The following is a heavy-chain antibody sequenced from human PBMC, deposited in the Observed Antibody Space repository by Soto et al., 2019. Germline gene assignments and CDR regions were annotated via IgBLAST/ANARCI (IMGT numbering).Heavy chain of an antibody. D-gene: IGHD1-26*01. CDR3: TRGSSMWELSPVFFDY. J-gene: IGHJ4*02. Sequence: PGGSLRLSCTASGFTFGGYAMSWFRQAPGKGLEWLGFIRGKAYGGTTEYAASVEGRFTISRDDSNGIAYLQMNSLKTEDTAVYYCTRGSSMWELSPVFFDYWGQGTLVTVSS. CDR1: GFTFGGYA. V-gene: IGHV3-49*03. CDR2: IRGKAYGGTT.